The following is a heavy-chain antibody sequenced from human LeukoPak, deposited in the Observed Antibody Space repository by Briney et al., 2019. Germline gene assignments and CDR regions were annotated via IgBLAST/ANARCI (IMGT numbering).Heavy chain of an antibody. CDR2: INPSGGST. CDR1: GYTFTSYY. Sequence: GASVKVSCKASGYTFTSYYMHWVRQAPGQGLEWMGIINPSGGSTSYAQKFQGRVTMTRDTSTSTVYMELSSLRSEDTAVYYCARDRSYGYGSAYYFDYWGQGTLVTVSS. D-gene: IGHD5-18*01. V-gene: IGHV1-46*01. J-gene: IGHJ4*02. CDR3: ARDRSYGYGSAYYFDY.